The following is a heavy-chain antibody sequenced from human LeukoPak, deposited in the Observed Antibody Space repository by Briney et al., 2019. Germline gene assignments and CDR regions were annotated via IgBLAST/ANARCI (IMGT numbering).Heavy chain of an antibody. D-gene: IGHD6-19*01. CDR3: ARVARYSGGWYEANYYYMDV. Sequence: PSETLSLTCTVSGGSISSSSYYWSWIRQPPGKELEWIGYIYYSGSTNYNPSLKSRVTISVDTSKNQFSLKLSSVTAADTAVYYCARVARYSGGWYEANYYYMDVWGKGTTVTVSS. CDR1: GGSISSSSYY. J-gene: IGHJ6*03. CDR2: IYYSGST. V-gene: IGHV4-61*01.